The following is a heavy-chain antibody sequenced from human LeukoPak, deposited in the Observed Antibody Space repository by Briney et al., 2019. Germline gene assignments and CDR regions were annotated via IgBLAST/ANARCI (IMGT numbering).Heavy chain of an antibody. CDR1: GFTFSSYV. J-gene: IGHJ5*02. CDR2: ISGSGGST. Sequence: GGSLRLSCAASGFTFSSYVMSWVRQAPGKGLEWVSAISGSGGSTYYADSVKGRFTISRDNSKNTLYLQMNSLRAEDTAVYYCAKVSGSSSWYLFDPWGQGTLVTVSS. V-gene: IGHV3-23*01. D-gene: IGHD6-13*01. CDR3: AKVSGSSSWYLFDP.